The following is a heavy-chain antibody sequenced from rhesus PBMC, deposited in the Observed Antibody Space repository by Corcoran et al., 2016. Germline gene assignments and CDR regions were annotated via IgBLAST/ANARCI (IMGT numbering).Heavy chain of an antibody. D-gene: IGHD4-35*01. J-gene: IGHJ4*01. CDR1: GGSISSIY. Sequence: QLQLQESGPGLVKPSETLSVTCAVSGGSISSIYWSWIRQAPGKGLEWIGYIYGSGSSTNYNPSLKSRVPLSVDTSKNQLSRKLSSVTTADTAVYYCARDDYGNSDYWGQGVLVTVSS. CDR3: ARDDYGNSDY. CDR2: IYGSGSST. V-gene: IGHV4-169*02.